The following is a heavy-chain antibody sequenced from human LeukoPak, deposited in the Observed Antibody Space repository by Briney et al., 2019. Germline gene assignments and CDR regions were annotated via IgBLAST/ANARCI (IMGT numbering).Heavy chain of an antibody. CDR2: IEHDGSEK. CDR1: GFIFTNYF. CDR3: ATDRGWRTSGYYLYYFEY. D-gene: IGHD3-3*01. Sequence: GGSLRLSCAASGFIFTNYFMSWVRQAPGKGLEWVASIEHDGSEKYYVDSVRGRFTISRDNTMDSLYLQMSSLRAEDTAVYYCATDRGWRTSGYYLYYFEYWGQGTLVTYSS. V-gene: IGHV3-7*01. J-gene: IGHJ4*02.